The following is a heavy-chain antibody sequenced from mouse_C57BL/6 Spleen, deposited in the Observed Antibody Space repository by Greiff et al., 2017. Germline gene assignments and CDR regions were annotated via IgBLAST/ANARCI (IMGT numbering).Heavy chain of an antibody. J-gene: IGHJ4*01. CDR2: IVPENGDT. CDR3: TSNAMDY. Sequence: VQLQQSGAELVRPGASVKLSCTASGFNIKDDYMHWVKQRPEQGLEWIGWIVPENGDTEYASKFQGKATITADTSSNTAYLQLSSLTSEDTAVYYCTSNAMDYWGQGTSVTVSS. CDR1: GFNIKDDY. V-gene: IGHV14-4*01.